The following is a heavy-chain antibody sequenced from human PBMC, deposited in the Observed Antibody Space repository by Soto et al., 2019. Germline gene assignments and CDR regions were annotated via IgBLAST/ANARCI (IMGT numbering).Heavy chain of an antibody. CDR2: ISYDGSNK. J-gene: IGHJ4*02. CDR3: AKPGGSPFAFDY. CDR1: GFTFSSYG. V-gene: IGHV3-30*18. D-gene: IGHD3-16*01. Sequence: QVQLVESGGGVGQPGRSLRLSCAASGFTFSSYGMHWVRQAPGKGLEWVAVISYDGSNKYYADSVKGRFTISRDNSKNTLYLQMNSLRAEDTAVYYCAKPGGSPFAFDYWGQGTLVTVSS.